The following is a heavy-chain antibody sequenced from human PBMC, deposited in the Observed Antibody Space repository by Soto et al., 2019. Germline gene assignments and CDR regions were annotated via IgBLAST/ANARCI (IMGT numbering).Heavy chain of an antibody. CDR3: AKDRERIMITFGGVIGLDY. V-gene: IGHV3-23*01. Sequence: GGSLRLSCAASGFTFSSYAMSWVRQAPGKGLEWVSAISGSGGSTYYADSVKGRFTISRDNSKNTLYLQMNSLRAEDTAVYYCAKDRERIMITFGGVIGLDYWRQRTLVTVSS. CDR1: GFTFSSYA. J-gene: IGHJ4*02. D-gene: IGHD3-16*02. CDR2: ISGSGGST.